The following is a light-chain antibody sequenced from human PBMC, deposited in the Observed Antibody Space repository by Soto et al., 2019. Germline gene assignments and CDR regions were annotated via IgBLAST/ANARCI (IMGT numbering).Light chain of an antibody. V-gene: IGKV1-12*01. CDR3: QQSNSFPRT. Sequence: DIQMTQSPSFVFASVGDSVTITCRASQAVSTWLAWYQQKPGGAPRLLIYAASTLQSGVPSRFIGSGSGTDFTLTIRSLQPEDFATYYCQQSNSFPRTFGGGTKVDIK. CDR1: QAVSTW. CDR2: AAS. J-gene: IGKJ4*01.